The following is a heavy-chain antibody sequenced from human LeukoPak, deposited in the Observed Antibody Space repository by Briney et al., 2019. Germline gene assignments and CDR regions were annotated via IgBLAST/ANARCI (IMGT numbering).Heavy chain of an antibody. CDR1: GFTFSSYS. CDR3: ALRRWWENHFDY. D-gene: IGHD1-26*01. CDR2: ISSSSSYI. V-gene: IGHV3-21*01. Sequence: GGSLRLSCAASGFTFSSYSMNWVRQAPGKGLEWVSSISSSSSYIYYADSVKGRFTISRDNAKNSLYLQMNSLRAEDTAVYYCALRRWWENHFDYWGQGTLVTVSS. J-gene: IGHJ4*02.